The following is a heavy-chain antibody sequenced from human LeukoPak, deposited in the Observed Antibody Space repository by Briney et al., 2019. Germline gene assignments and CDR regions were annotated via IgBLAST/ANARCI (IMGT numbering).Heavy chain of an antibody. CDR1: GGSISNHC. J-gene: IGHJ4*02. D-gene: IGHD6-19*01. Sequence: PSETLSLTCNVSGGSISNHCWSWIRQPAGKGLEWIGRVYTSGSTNYNPSLKSRVTMSIDTSKNQFSLRLSSVTAADTAVYYCARDRSSGWYVVDYWGQGILVTVSS. V-gene: IGHV4-4*07. CDR2: VYTSGST. CDR3: ARDRSSGWYVVDY.